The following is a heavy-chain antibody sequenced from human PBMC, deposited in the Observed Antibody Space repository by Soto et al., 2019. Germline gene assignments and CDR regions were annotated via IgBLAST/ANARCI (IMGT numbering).Heavy chain of an antibody. CDR3: ARGGLLQTVDY. CDR2: IYHSGST. CDR1: GGSISSGGYS. J-gene: IGHJ4*02. Sequence: LSLTCAVSGGSISSGGYSWSWIRQPPGKGLEWIGYIYHSGSTYYNPSLKSRVTISVDRSKNQFSLKLSSVTAADTAVYYCARGGLLQTVDYWGQGTLVTVSS. V-gene: IGHV4-30-2*01. D-gene: IGHD1-1*01.